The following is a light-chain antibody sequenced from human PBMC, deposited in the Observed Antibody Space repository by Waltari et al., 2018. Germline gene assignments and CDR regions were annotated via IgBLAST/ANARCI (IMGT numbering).Light chain of an antibody. Sequence: QSALTQPPSASGSPGQSVTISCTGTSRDVGGYNYVSCYQQHPGKAPKLLLYEVTKRPSGVPDRFSGSKSGNTASLTVSGLQADDEADYYCSSYAGTSTFYVFGTGTEVTVL. CDR3: SSYAGTSTFYV. V-gene: IGLV2-8*01. J-gene: IGLJ1*01. CDR1: SRDVGGYNY. CDR2: EVT.